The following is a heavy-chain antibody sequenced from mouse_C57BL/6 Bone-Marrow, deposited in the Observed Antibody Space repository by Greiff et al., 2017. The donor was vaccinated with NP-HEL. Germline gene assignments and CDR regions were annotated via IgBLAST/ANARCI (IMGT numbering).Heavy chain of an antibody. CDR1: GFTFSDYY. CDR2: INYDGSST. D-gene: IGHD1-1*01. J-gene: IGHJ1*03. Sequence: EVQRVESEGGLVQPGSSMKLSCTASGFTFSDYYMAWVRQVPEKGLEWVANINYDGSSTYYLDSLKSRFIISRDNAKNILYLQMSSLKSEDTATYYCARELYYGSSYRYFDVWGTGTTVTVSS. CDR3: ARELYYGSSYRYFDV. V-gene: IGHV5-16*01.